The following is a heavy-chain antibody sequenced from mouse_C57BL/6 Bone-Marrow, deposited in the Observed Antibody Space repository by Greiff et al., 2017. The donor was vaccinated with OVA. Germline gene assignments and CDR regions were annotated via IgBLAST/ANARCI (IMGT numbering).Heavy chain of an antibody. D-gene: IGHD1-1*01. CDR2: IYPGDGDT. V-gene: IGHV1-80*01. CDR3: ARAFYYGSSPYY. J-gene: IGHJ2*01. Sequence: QVQLQQSGAELVKPGASVKISCKASGYAFSSYWMNWVKQRPGKGLEWIGQIYPGDGDTNYNGKFKGKATLTADKSSSTAYMQLSSLTSEDSAVYFCARAFYYGSSPYYWGQGTTLTVSS. CDR1: GYAFSSYW.